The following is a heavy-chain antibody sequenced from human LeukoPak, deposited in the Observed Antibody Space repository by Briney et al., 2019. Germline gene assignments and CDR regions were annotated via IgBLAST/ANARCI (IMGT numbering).Heavy chain of an antibody. CDR2: IYSGGST. CDR1: GFTVSSNY. Sequence: GGSLRLSCAASGFTVSSNYMSWVRQAPGKGLEWVSVIYSGGSTYYPGSVKGRFTISRENAKNSLYLQMNSLRAGDTAVYYCARGGSDYGGNLYYFDYWGQGTLVTVSS. V-gene: IGHV3-66*01. J-gene: IGHJ4*02. D-gene: IGHD4-23*01. CDR3: ARGGSDYGGNLYYFDY.